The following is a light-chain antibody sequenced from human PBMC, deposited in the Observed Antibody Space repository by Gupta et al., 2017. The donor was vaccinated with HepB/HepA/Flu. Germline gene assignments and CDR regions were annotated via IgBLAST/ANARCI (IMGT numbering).Light chain of an antibody. V-gene: IGKV3-15*01. CDR1: QSVSSN. CDR3: QQDNNWPPT. J-gene: IGKJ1*01. Sequence: EIVMTQSPATLSVSPGDRATLSCRASQSVSSNLAWYQQKPGQAPRLLMYGASTRATGIPDRFSGSGSGTEFTLTISSLQSEDFAVYYCQQDNNWPPTFGHGTKVEIK. CDR2: GAS.